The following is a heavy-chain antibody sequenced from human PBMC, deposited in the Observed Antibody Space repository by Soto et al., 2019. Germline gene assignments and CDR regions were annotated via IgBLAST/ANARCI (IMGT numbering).Heavy chain of an antibody. V-gene: IGHV3-30-3*01. D-gene: IGHD3-16*02. CDR2: ISYDGSNK. CDR3: ARDGASGRAWGSYRLYYYGMDV. CDR1: GFTFSSYA. J-gene: IGHJ6*02. Sequence: QVQLVESGGGVVQPGRSLRLSCAASGFTFSSYAMHWVRQAPGKGLEWVAVISYDGSNKYYADSVKGRFTISRDKSKNTLYLPMNSLRAEDTAVHYCARDGASGRAWGSYRLYYYGMDVWGQGTTVTVSS.